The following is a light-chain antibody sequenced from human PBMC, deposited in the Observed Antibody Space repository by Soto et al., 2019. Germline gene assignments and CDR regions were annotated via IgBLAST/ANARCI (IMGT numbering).Light chain of an antibody. CDR2: AAS. V-gene: IGKV1-NL1*01. CDR3: QQNYITPLT. J-gene: IGKJ4*01. CDR1: QSINNW. Sequence: DVQMTQSPSSLSASVGDRVTITCRASQSINNWLAWYQQKPGKAPILLVYAASTLETGVPSRFSGSGSGTDFTLTIDSLQPEDVATYFCQQNYITPLTFGGGTKVEI.